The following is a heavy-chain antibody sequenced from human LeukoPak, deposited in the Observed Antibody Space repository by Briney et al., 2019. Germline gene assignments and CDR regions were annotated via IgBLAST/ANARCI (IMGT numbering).Heavy chain of an antibody. CDR3: ARGGGSSGYYFDY. CDR2: IIPIFGTA. D-gene: IGHD3-22*01. Sequence: SVKVSCKASGGTFSSYATSWVRQAPGQGLEWMGGIIPIFGTANYAQKFQGRVTITADESTSTAYMELSSLRSEDTAVYYCARGGGSSGYYFDYWGQGTLVTVSS. J-gene: IGHJ4*02. V-gene: IGHV1-69*13. CDR1: GGTFSSYA.